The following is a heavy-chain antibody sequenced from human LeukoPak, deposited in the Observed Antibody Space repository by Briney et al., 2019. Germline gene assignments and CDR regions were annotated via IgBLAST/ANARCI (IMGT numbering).Heavy chain of an antibody. D-gene: IGHD6-19*01. CDR1: GFTFSGSD. CDR2: MSYDGVKK. V-gene: IGHV3-30*18. Sequence: PGGSLRLSCAAFGFTFSGSDMHWVRQAPGKGLEWVATMSYDGVKKNYAAAVQGRFTVSRDNPMNTLNLQMNRLRVEDTALYYCAKDGQAVGEYYFDYWGQGTLVTVSS. CDR3: AKDGQAVGEYYFDY. J-gene: IGHJ4*02.